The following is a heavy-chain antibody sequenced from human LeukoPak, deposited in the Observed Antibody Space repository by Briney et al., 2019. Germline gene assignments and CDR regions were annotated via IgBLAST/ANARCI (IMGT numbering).Heavy chain of an antibody. CDR3: ATIVPAAMEVGFDP. CDR2: ISAYNGNT. V-gene: IGHV1-18*04. Sequence: ASVKVSCTASGYTFTTYGISWVRQAPGQGLEWMGWISAYNGNTNYAQKLQGRVTMTTDTSTSTAYMELRSLRSDDTAVYYCATIVPAAMEVGFDPWGQGTLVTVSS. D-gene: IGHD2-2*01. J-gene: IGHJ5*02. CDR1: GYTFTTYG.